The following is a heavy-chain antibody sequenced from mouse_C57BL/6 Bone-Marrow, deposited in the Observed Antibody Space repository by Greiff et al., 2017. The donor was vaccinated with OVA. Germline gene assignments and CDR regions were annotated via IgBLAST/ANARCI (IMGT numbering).Heavy chain of an antibody. CDR2: IDPSDSYT. CDR1: GYTFTSYW. CDR3: ACSEGSRRAWFAY. V-gene: IGHV1-69*01. Sequence: QVQLQQPGAELVMPGASVKLSCKASGYTFTSYWMHWVKQRPGQGLEWIGEIDPSDSYTNYNQKFKGKSTLTVDKSSSTAYMQLSSLTSEDSAVSDCACSEGSRRAWFAYWGQGTLVTVSA. D-gene: IGHD1-1*01. J-gene: IGHJ3*01.